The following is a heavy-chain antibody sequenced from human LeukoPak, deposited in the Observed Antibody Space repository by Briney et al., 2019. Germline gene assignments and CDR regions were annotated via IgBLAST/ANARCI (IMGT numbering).Heavy chain of an antibody. CDR3: ARHNGDYDILPGQAPLFDY. Sequence: APVKVSCKASGYTFTSYDINWVRQATGQGLEWMGWMNPNSGNTGYAQKFQGRVTMTRNTSISTAYMELSSLRSEDTAVYYCARHNGDYDILPGQAPLFDYWGQGTLVTVSS. CDR1: GYTFTSYD. J-gene: IGHJ4*02. CDR2: MNPNSGNT. D-gene: IGHD3-9*01. V-gene: IGHV1-8*01.